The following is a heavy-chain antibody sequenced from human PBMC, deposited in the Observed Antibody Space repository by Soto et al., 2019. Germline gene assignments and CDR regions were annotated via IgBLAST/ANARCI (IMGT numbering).Heavy chain of an antibody. J-gene: IGHJ6*02. Sequence: ASVKVSCKASGYTFTSYGISWVRQAPGQGLEWMGWISAYNGNTNYAQKLQGRVTMTTDTSTSTAYMELRSLRSDDTAVYYCARAEGLRGTGRIARSHGGGYGMDVWGQGTTVTVSS. D-gene: IGHD2-21*01. CDR1: GYTFTSYG. V-gene: IGHV1-18*01. CDR3: ARAEGLRGTGRIARSHGGGYGMDV. CDR2: ISAYNGNT.